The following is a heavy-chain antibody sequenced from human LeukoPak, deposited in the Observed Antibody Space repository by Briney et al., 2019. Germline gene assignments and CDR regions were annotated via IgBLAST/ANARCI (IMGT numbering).Heavy chain of an antibody. CDR1: GGSISSYY. V-gene: IGHV4-59*01. CDR3: ARGESSSWPNYYYYGMDV. CDR2: IYYSGST. D-gene: IGHD6-13*01. Sequence: KPSETLSLTCTVSGGSISSYYWSWIRQAPGKGLEWIGYIYYSGSTNYNPSLKSRVTISVDTSKNQFSLKLSSVTAADTAVYYCARGESSSWPNYYYYGMDVWGQGTTVTVSS. J-gene: IGHJ6*02.